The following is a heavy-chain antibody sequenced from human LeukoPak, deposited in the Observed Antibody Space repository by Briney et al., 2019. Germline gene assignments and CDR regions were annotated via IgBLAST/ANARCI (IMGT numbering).Heavy chain of an antibody. CDR3: ARPYCGGDCYYDY. Sequence: ASVKVSCKAFGYTFTSNYMHWVRHAPGQGPEWMGVISPSGGSTTYAQKFPGRVTLTRDMSTSTDYLELTSLRSEDTAVYYCARPYCGGDCYYDYWGQGTLVTVSS. CDR1: GYTFTSNY. CDR2: ISPSGGST. D-gene: IGHD2-21*02. V-gene: IGHV1-46*01. J-gene: IGHJ4*02.